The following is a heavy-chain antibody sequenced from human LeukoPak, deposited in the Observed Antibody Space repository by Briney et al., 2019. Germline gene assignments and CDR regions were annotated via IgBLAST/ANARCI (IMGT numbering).Heavy chain of an antibody. V-gene: IGHV3-21*01. D-gene: IGHD6-19*01. CDR3: AREMYAGWYFAFDI. Sequence: GGSLRLSCTVSGFTFSSFTMNWVRQGPGKGLEWVASISNSGDYISYADSLKGRFAISRDNAKNSLFLQMSSLRAEDTAVYYCAREMYAGWYFAFDIWGQGTMVTVSS. CDR1: GFTFSSFT. J-gene: IGHJ3*02. CDR2: ISNSGDYI.